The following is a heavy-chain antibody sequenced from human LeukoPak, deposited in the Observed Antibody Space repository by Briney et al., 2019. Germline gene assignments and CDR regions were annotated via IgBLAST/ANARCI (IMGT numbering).Heavy chain of an antibody. CDR3: ARAVSGWQAIDY. Sequence: GGSLRLSYEASGLTFSSSWMYWVRQAPGKGLVWVSDINSDGSNTRYADSVRGRFTISRDNAKEMVHLQMNSLRAEDTAVYYCARAVSGWQAIDYWGQGTLVTVSS. J-gene: IGHJ4*02. V-gene: IGHV3-74*01. CDR1: GLTFSSSW. CDR2: INSDGSNT. D-gene: IGHD6-19*01.